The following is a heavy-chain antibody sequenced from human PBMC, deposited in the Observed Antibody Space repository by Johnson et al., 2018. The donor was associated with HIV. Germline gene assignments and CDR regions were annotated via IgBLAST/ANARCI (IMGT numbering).Heavy chain of an antibody. D-gene: IGHD3-16*01. CDR3: AKCIWGSSLIDVFDI. V-gene: IGHV3-33*06. J-gene: IGHJ3*02. CDR1: GFTFSSYG. Sequence: QVQLVESGGGVVQPGRSLRLSCAASGFTFSSYGMHWVRQAPGKGLEWVAVIWYDGSNKYYADSVKGRFTISRDNSKNTLYLQMNSRRAEDTAVYYCAKCIWGSSLIDVFDIWGQGTMVTVSS. CDR2: IWYDGSNK.